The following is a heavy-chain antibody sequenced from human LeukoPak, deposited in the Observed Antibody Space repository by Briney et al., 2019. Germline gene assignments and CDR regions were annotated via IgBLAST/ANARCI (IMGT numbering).Heavy chain of an antibody. CDR1: GYIFTTYW. J-gene: IGHJ1*01. Sequence: GESLKISCKGSGYIFTTYWIGWVRQMPGKGLELMGIIYPVDSDTRYSPSFQGQVTISADKSITTASLQWSSVNASDTAMYYCARGYGGGNYCLNGWGQGTPVTVSS. V-gene: IGHV5-51*01. CDR2: IYPVDSDT. CDR3: ARGYGGGNYCLNG. D-gene: IGHD3-10*01.